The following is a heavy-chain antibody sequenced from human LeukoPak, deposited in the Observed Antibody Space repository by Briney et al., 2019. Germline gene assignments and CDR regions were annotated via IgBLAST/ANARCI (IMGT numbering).Heavy chain of an antibody. J-gene: IGHJ5*02. CDR2: IYSGGST. D-gene: IGHD4-17*01. V-gene: IGHV3-53*01. CDR1: GFTFTIYW. Sequence: GGSLRLSCAASGFTFTIYWMHWVRQAPGKGLEWVSVIYSGGSTYYADSVKGRFTISRDNSKNTLYLQMNSLRAEDTAVYYCARVPQYDYGDFRFDPWGQGTLVTVSS. CDR3: ARVPQYDYGDFRFDP.